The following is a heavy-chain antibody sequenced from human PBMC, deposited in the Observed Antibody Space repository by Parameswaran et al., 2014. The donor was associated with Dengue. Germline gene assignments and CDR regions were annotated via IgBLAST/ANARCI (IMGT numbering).Heavy chain of an antibody. D-gene: IGHD3-22*01. CDR2: IKSKTDGGTT. V-gene: IGHV3-15*01. Sequence: VRQAPGKGLEWVGRIKSKTDGGTTDYAAPVKGRFTISRDDSKNTLYLQMNSLKTEDTAVYYCTTDFYYDSSGYYDYWGQGTLVTVSS. J-gene: IGHJ4*02. CDR3: TTDFYYDSSGYYDY.